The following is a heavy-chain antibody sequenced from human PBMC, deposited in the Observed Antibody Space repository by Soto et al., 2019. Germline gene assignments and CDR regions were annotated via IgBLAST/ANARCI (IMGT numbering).Heavy chain of an antibody. CDR3: ARGIHCGGDCYSDFDY. J-gene: IGHJ4*02. CDR2: IIPIFGTA. Sequence: SVKVSCKASGGTFNSYAISWVRQAPGQGLEWMGGIIPIFGTANYAQKFQGRVTITADESTSTAYMELSSLRSEDTAVYYCARGIHCGGDCYSDFDYWGQGTLVTVSS. CDR1: GGTFNSYA. D-gene: IGHD2-21*02. V-gene: IGHV1-69*13.